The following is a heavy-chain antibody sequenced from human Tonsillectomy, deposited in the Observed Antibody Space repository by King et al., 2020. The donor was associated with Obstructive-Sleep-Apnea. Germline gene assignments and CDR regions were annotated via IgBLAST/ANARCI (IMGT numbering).Heavy chain of an antibody. CDR2: INHSGST. D-gene: IGHD3-9*01. V-gene: IGHV4-34*01. CDR1: GGSFSGYY. CDR3: ARGPAFLTGLSSCAFDI. Sequence: VQLQQWGAGLLKPSETLSLTCAVYGGSFSGYYWSWIRQPPGKGLEWIGVINHSGSTNYNPSLKSRVTISVDTSKNQFSLKLSSVTAADTAVYYCARGPAFLTGLSSCAFDIWGQGTMVTVSS. J-gene: IGHJ3*02.